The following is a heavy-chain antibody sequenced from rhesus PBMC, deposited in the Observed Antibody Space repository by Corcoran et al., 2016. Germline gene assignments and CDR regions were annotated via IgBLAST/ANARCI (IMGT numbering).Heavy chain of an antibody. CDR2: IYGSGKTP. J-gene: IGHJ5-2*02. CDR3: VRHRAISCCGSGCYGVLDV. Sequence: LQLQGSGPGLAQPSEPWSLTCAVAGGSIRRSSWSWLIPAPGKGPGGVGYIYGSGKTPTYTPALRSLFHLSVDTSKNQLSRKLGSVTPADTAVYYCVRHRAISCCGSGCYGVLDVWGRGVLVTVSS. D-gene: IGHD2-21*01. CDR1: GGSIRRSS. V-gene: IGHV4-169*01.